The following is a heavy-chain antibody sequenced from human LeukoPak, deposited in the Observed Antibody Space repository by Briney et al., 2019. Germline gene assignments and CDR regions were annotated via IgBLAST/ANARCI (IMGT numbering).Heavy chain of an antibody. CDR1: GFTFSSYA. D-gene: IGHD6-13*01. J-gene: IGHJ4*02. CDR3: VRRPGGVIAAAAYWDY. Sequence: GGSLRLSCSASGFTFSSYAMHWVRQAPGKGLEYVSAISSNGGSTYYADSVKGRFTISRDNSKNTLYLQMSSLRAEDTAVYHCVRRPGGVIAAAAYWDYWGQGTLVTVSS. CDR2: ISSNGGST. V-gene: IGHV3-64D*06.